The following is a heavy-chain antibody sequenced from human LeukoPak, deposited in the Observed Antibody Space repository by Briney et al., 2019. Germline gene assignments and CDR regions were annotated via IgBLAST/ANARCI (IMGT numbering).Heavy chain of an antibody. CDR3: ARDVVAAPGTWDY. V-gene: IGHV4-4*02. CDR2: IYHSGST. D-gene: IGHD6-13*01. Sequence: PSETLSLTCAVSGGSISSSNWWSWVRQPPGKGLEWIGEIYHSGSTNYNPSLKSRVTMSVDTSKNQFSLKLSSVTAADTAVYYCARDVVAAPGTWDYWGQGTLVTVSS. CDR1: GGSISSSNW. J-gene: IGHJ4*02.